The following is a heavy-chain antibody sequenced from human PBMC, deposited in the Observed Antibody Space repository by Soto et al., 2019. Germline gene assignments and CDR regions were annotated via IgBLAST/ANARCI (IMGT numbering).Heavy chain of an antibody. J-gene: IGHJ5*02. V-gene: IGHV1-8*01. CDR2: MNPNSGNT. CDR1: GYTLTSYD. Sequence: ASLKVSRKASGYTLTSYDIKWVRPATGQGLEWMGWMNPNSGNTGYAQKFQGRVTMTRNTSISTAYMELSSLRSEDTAVYYCARVLAAAGTFWFDPWGQGTLVTVSS. CDR3: ARVLAAAGTFWFDP. D-gene: IGHD6-13*01.